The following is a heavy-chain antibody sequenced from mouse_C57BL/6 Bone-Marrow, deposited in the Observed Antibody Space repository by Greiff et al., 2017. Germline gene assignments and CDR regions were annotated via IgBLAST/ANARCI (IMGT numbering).Heavy chain of an antibody. V-gene: IGHV1-82*01. D-gene: IGHD3-2*02. CDR2: IYPGDGDT. Sequence: QVQLQQSGPELVKPGASVKLSCKASGYAFSSSWMNWVKQRPGKGLEWIGRIYPGDGDTNYNGKFKGKATLTADKSSSTAYMQLSSLTSEDSAVXFCARGGAQATFCDYWGQGTTLTVSS. CDR1: GYAFSSSW. J-gene: IGHJ2*01. CDR3: ARGGAQATFCDY.